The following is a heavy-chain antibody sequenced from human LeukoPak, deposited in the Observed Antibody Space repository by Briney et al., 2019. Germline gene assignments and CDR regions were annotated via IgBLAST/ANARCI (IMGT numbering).Heavy chain of an antibody. CDR2: IYYSGST. V-gene: IGHV4-30-4*01. CDR1: GGSISSGDYY. CDR3: ASVIVRTSERFSDDAFDI. J-gene: IGHJ3*02. D-gene: IGHD3-22*01. Sequence: PSETLSLTCTVSGGSISSGDYYWSWIRQPPGKGLEWIGYIYYSGSTYYNPSLKSRVTISVDTSKNQFSLKLSSVTAADTAVYYCASVIVRTSERFSDDAFDIWGQGTMVTVSS.